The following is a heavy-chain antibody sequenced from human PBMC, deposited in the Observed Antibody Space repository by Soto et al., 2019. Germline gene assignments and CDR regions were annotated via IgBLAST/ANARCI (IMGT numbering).Heavy chain of an antibody. V-gene: IGHV4-61*01. Sequence: LSLTCTVSGGSVSSGSYYWSWIRQPPGKGLEWIGYIYYSGSTNYNPSLKSRVAISVDTSKNQFSLKLSSVTAADTAVYYCARGCITIFGVVFNPWGQGTLVTVSS. CDR3: ARGCITIFGVVFNP. CDR1: GGSVSSGSYY. CDR2: IYYSGST. J-gene: IGHJ5*02. D-gene: IGHD3-3*01.